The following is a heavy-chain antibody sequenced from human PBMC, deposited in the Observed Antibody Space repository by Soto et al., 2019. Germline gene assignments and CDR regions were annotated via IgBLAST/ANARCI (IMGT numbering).Heavy chain of an antibody. V-gene: IGHV4-38-2*02. CDR2: IYHSGST. CDR1: GYSISSGYY. CDR3: AREQLWLSDAFDI. D-gene: IGHD5-18*01. Sequence: SETLSLTCAVSGYSISSGYYWGWIRQPPGKGLGWIGSIYHSGSTYYNPSLKSRVTISVDTSKNQFSLKLSSVTAADTAVYYCAREQLWLSDAFDIWGQGTMVTVSS. J-gene: IGHJ3*02.